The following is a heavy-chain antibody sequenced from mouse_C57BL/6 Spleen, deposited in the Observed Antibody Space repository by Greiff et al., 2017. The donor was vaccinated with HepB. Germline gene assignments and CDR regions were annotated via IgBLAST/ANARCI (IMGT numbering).Heavy chain of an antibody. Sequence: QVQLQQSGAELVKPGASVKMSCKASGYTFTSYWITWVKQRPGQGLEWIGDIYPGSGSTNYNEKFKSKATLTVDTSSSTAYMQLSSLTSEDSAVYYCARNDYDRLYYFDYWGQGTTLTVSS. CDR3: ARNDYDRLYYFDY. V-gene: IGHV1-55*01. D-gene: IGHD2-4*01. CDR2: IYPGSGST. J-gene: IGHJ2*01. CDR1: GYTFTSYW.